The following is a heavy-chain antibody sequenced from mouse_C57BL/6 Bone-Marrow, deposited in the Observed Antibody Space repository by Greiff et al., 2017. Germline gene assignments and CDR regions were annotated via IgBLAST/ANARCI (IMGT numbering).Heavy chain of an antibody. D-gene: IGHD1-1*01. J-gene: IGHJ3*01. CDR2: IYPGSGST. V-gene: IGHV1-55*01. Sequence: QVQLQQPGAELVKPGASVKMSCKASGYTFTSYWITWVKQRPGPGLEWIGDIYPGSGSTNYNDKFKCKATLTVDTSSSTAYMQLSSLTSEDSAVYYCARLGGYGSSSFRAYWGQGTLVTVSA. CDR1: GYTFTSYW. CDR3: ARLGGYGSSSFRAY.